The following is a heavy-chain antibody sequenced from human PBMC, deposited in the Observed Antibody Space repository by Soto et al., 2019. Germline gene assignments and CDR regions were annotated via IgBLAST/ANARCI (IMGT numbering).Heavy chain of an antibody. J-gene: IGHJ6*03. V-gene: IGHV3-33*01. CDR1: GFTFSSYG. Sequence: QVQLVESGGGVVQPGRSLRLSCAASGFTFSSYGMHWVRQAPGKGLEWVAVIWYDGSNKYYADSVKGRFTISRDNSKNTLYLQMNSLRAEDTAVYYGARGRLTRVPYYDYLDVWGKGTTVTVSS. D-gene: IGHD3-16*01. CDR2: IWYDGSNK. CDR3: ARGRLTRVPYYDYLDV.